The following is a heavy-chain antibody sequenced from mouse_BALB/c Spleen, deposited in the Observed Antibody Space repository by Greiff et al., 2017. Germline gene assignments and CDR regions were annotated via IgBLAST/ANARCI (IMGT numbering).Heavy chain of an antibody. CDR2: IWSGGST. D-gene: IGHD2-14*01. V-gene: IGHV2-4-1*01. Sequence: QVQLKESGPGLVQPSQSLSITCTVSGFSLTSYGVHWVRQSPGKGLEWLGVIWSGGSTDYNAAFISRLSISKDNSKSQVFFKMNSLQADDTAIYYCARKGGYRYDVNYYAMDYWGQGTSVTVSS. CDR1: GFSLTSYG. CDR3: ARKGGYRYDVNYYAMDY. J-gene: IGHJ4*01.